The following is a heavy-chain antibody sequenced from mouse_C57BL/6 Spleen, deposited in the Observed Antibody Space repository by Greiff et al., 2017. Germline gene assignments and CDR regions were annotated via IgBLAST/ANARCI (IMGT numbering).Heavy chain of an antibody. CDR1: GYTFTDYE. J-gene: IGHJ3*01. CDR2: IDPETGGT. Sequence: QVQLKQSGAELVRPGASVTLSCKASGYTFTDYEMHWVKQTPVHGLEWIGAIDPETGGTAYNQKFKGKAILTADKSSSTAYMELRSLTSEDSAVYYCTRPYGYGGFAYWGQGTLVTVSA. CDR3: TRPYGYGGFAY. V-gene: IGHV1-15*01. D-gene: IGHD2-2*01.